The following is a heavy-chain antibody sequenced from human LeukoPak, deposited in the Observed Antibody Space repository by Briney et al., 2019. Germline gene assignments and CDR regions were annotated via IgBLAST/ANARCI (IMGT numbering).Heavy chain of an antibody. CDR1: GGFLSSGTYF. D-gene: IGHD4-23*01. Sequence: PSETLSLTCTVSGGFLSSGTYFWSWVRQPAGKGLEWIGRIYSSGSTNYNPSLKSRVTISVDTSKNQFSLKLSSVTAADTAVYYCARGPPQNRYGGNAATARWGQGTLVTVSS. CDR3: ARGPPQNRYGGNAATAR. CDR2: IYSSGST. J-gene: IGHJ4*02. V-gene: IGHV4-61*02.